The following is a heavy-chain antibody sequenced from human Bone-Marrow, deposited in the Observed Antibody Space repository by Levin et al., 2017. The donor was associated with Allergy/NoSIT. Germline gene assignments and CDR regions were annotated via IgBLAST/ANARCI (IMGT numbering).Heavy chain of an antibody. Sequence: PGESLKISCAASGFTFRSFVMSWVRQAPGKGLEWVSAISGSGGSTYYADSVKGRFTISRDNSKNTVYLQMDSLRAEDTALYYCAKDRGSTSWSRVHVEYFQHWGQGTLVTVSS. J-gene: IGHJ1*01. CDR1: GFTFRSFV. V-gene: IGHV3-23*01. CDR3: AKDRGSTSWSRVHVEYFQH. D-gene: IGHD2-2*01. CDR2: ISGSGGST.